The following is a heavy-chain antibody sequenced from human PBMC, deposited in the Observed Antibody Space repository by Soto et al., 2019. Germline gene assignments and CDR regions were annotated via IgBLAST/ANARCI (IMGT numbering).Heavy chain of an antibody. CDR2: IYTSGST. Sequence: SETLSLTCTVYGGSISSYYWSWIRQPAGKGLEWIGRIYTSGSTNYNPSLKSRVTMSVDTSKNQFSLKLSSVTAADTAVYYCARAGATVVTAGFDPWGQGTLVTVSS. CDR1: GGSISSYY. CDR3: ARAGATVVTAGFDP. D-gene: IGHD4-17*01. J-gene: IGHJ5*02. V-gene: IGHV4-4*07.